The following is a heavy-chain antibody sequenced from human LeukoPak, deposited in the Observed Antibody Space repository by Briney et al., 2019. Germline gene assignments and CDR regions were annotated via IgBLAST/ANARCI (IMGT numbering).Heavy chain of an antibody. CDR1: GFTFSNYG. J-gene: IGHJ4*02. CDR2: IRYDGNMK. D-gene: IGHD3-3*01. Sequence: PGGSLRLSCAASGFTFSNYGMHWVRQAPGKGLEWVAFIRYDGNMKNYGDSVKGRFTISRDNSKNTVYLEMNSLRAEDTAVYFCAKDLIRSGYDFWSGQGGQGTLVSVST. CDR3: AKDLIRSGYDFWSGQ. V-gene: IGHV3-30*02.